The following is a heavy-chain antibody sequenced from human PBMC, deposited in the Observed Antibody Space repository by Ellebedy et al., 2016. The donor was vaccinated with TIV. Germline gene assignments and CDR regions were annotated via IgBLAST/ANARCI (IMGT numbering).Heavy chain of an antibody. CDR3: ARDHCGGGTCHYWYFDL. CDR1: GGSISSSSYY. Sequence: GSLRLSCTVSGGSISSSSYYWGWIRQPPGKGLEWIGSIHHSGGTYYNPSLKSRITMSVDTSKNQFYLKLSSVTAADTAVYYCARDHCGGGTCHYWYFDLWGRGTLVTVSS. V-gene: IGHV4-39*07. CDR2: IHHSGGT. D-gene: IGHD2-15*01. J-gene: IGHJ2*01.